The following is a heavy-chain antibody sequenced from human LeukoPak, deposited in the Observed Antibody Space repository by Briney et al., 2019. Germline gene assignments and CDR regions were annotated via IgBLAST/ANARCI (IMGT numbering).Heavy chain of an antibody. CDR2: IYYSGST. J-gene: IGHJ6*03. CDR1: GGSISSYY. D-gene: IGHD4-11*01. V-gene: IGHV4-59*01. CDR3: ASGGTVYENYYYMDV. Sequence: PSETLSLTCTVSGGSISSYYWIWLRQPPGKGLEWLGYIYYSGSTNYNPSLKSRVTISVDTSKNQYSLKLSSVTAADTAVYYCASGGTVYENYYYMDVWGKGTTVTVSS.